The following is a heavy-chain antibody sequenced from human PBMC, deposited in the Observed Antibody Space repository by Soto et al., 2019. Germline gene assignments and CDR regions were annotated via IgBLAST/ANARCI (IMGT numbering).Heavy chain of an antibody. CDR1: GYTFTSYY. D-gene: IGHD2-2*01. CDR2: INSSGTTT. V-gene: IGHV1-46*01. CDR3: PRPQIASHYYYGLDV. J-gene: IGHJ6*04. Sequence: QVQLVQSGAEVKKPGASVKVSCKASGYTFTSYYMHWLRQAPGQGLEWMGIINSSGTTTEYAQKFQGRVTMTRDTFKSTYYMELSSLRSEATAVYYCPRPQIASHYYYGLDVWGKGTTVTVSS.